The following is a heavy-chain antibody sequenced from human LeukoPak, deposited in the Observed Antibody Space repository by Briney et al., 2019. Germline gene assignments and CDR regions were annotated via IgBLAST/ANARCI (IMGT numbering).Heavy chain of an antibody. CDR3: AKVGYCSSTSCYGGFDY. CDR2: ISGSGGST. D-gene: IGHD2-2*01. Sequence: PGGSLRLSCAASGFTFSSYAMSWVRQAPGKGLEWVSAISGSGGSTYYADSVKGRFTISRDNSKNTLYLQMNSLRAEDTAVYYCAKVGYCSSTSCYGGFDYWGQGTLVTVSS. J-gene: IGHJ4*02. V-gene: IGHV3-23*01. CDR1: GFTFSSYA.